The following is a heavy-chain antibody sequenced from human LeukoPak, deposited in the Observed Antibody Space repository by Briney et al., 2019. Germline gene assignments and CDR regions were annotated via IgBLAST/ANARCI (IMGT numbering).Heavy chain of an antibody. CDR1: GFTFDDYA. CDR2: ISWNSGSI. J-gene: IGHJ4*02. CDR3: AKAFVGATPDY. D-gene: IGHD1-26*01. Sequence: GGSLRLSCAASGFTFDDYAMHWVRQAPGKGLEWVSGISWNSGSIGYADSVKGRFTISRDNAKNSLYLQMNSLRAEDTALYYCAKAFVGATPDYWGQGTLVTVSS. V-gene: IGHV3-9*01.